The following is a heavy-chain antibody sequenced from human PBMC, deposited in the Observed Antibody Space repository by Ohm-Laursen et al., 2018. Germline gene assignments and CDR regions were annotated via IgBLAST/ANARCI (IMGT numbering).Heavy chain of an antibody. V-gene: IGHV1-18*01. D-gene: IGHD5-12*01. Sequence: SSVKVSCKASGYTFTSYGISWVRQAPGQGLEWMGWISAYNGNTNYAQKLQGRATMTTDTSTSTAYMELRSLTSDDTAVYYCATLTEYSGYARELEYYYYYYCMDVWGQGTTVTVSS. CDR3: ATLTEYSGYARELEYYYYYYCMDV. J-gene: IGHJ6*02. CDR2: ISAYNGNT. CDR1: GYTFTSYG.